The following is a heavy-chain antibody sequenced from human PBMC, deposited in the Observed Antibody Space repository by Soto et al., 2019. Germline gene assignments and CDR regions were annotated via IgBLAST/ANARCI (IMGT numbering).Heavy chain of an antibody. V-gene: IGHV4-61*01. CDR2: IYYSGST. D-gene: IGHD6-13*01. CDR1: GGSVSSGSYY. J-gene: IGHJ4*02. Sequence: QVQLQESGPGLVKPSETLSLTCTVSGGSVSSGSYYWSWIRQPPGKGLEWIGYIYYSGSTNYNPSLKLRVTISVDTSKNQFSLKLSSVTAADTAVDYCARDHSIGIAAAGLDYWGQGTLVTVSS. CDR3: ARDHSIGIAAAGLDY.